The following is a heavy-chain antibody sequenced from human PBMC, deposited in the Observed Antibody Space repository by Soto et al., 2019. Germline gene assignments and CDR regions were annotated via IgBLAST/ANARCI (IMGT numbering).Heavy chain of an antibody. V-gene: IGHV3-30*18. J-gene: IGHJ5*01. D-gene: IGHD3-22*01. CDR2: ISYDGNNI. CDR1: GFTFSYYG. CDR3: AKNFYDSSGYYWFDS. Sequence: GGSLRLSCAASGFTFSYYGMYWVRQAPGKGLEWVSAISYDGNNIYYADSVKGRFTISRDNSKNTLYLQMNSLRAEDTAVYYCAKNFYDSSGYYWFDSWGQGTLVTVSS.